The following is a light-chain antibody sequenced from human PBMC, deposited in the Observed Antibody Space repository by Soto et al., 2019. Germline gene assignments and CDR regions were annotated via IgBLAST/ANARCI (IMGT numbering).Light chain of an antibody. V-gene: IGKV1-5*03. CDR2: KAS. Sequence: DIQMTQSPSTLSASVGDRVTINCRASQNINNWLAWYQQKPGKAPKVLIYKASSLESGVQSRFSGSGSGTEFTLTISSLQTEDFATYYCQQYGANSPWTFGQGTKVEIK. CDR3: QQYGANSPWT. J-gene: IGKJ1*01. CDR1: QNINNW.